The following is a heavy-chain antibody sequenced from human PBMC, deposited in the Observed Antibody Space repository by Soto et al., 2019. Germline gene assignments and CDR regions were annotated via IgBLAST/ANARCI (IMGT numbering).Heavy chain of an antibody. J-gene: IGHJ5*02. Sequence: GGSLRLSCAASGFTFSSYSMNWVRQAPGKGLEWVSYISSSSTDIYYADSVKGRFTISRDNAKNSLYLQMNSLRAEDTAMYYCARIPWFDPWGQGTLVTVSS. CDR3: ARIPWFDP. V-gene: IGHV3-21*05. CDR1: GFTFSSYS. CDR2: ISSSSTDI. D-gene: IGHD2-21*01.